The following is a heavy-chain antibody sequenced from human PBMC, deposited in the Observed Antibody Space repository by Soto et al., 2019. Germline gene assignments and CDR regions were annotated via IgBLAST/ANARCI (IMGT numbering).Heavy chain of an antibody. D-gene: IGHD3-10*01. CDR2: IYHSGNT. V-gene: IGHV4-4*02. J-gene: IGHJ4*02. CDR3: ARRWGEGRVDY. Sequence: QVQLQESGPGLVKPSGTLSLTCAVSGGSISSSNWWSWVRHPPGKGLEWIGEIYHSGNTKYNPSLKRRVTMAVDKSRNQFSLKLSSVTAADTAVYYCARRWGEGRVDYWGQGTLVTVSS. CDR1: GGSISSSNW.